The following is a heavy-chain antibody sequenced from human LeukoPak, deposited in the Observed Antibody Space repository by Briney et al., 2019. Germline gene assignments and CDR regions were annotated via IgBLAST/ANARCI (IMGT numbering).Heavy chain of an antibody. Sequence: SVKVSCKASGYTFTSYGISWVRQAPGQGLEWMGRIIPILGIANYAQKFQGRVTITADKSTSTAYMELSSLRSEDTAVYYCARDLRYFDWLSPNWFDPWGQGTLVTVSS. V-gene: IGHV1-69*04. CDR3: ARDLRYFDWLSPNWFDP. CDR1: GYTFTSYG. CDR2: IIPILGIA. J-gene: IGHJ5*02. D-gene: IGHD3-9*01.